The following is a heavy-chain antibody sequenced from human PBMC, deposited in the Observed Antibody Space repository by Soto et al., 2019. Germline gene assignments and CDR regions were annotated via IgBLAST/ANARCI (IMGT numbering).Heavy chain of an antibody. Sequence: GESLKISCKGSGYSFTSYWICWVRQMPGKGLEWMGIIYPGDTDTRYSPSFQGQVTISADKSISTAYLQWSSLKASDTAMYYCARQGSSTSRPYYYYYYGMDVWGQGTTVTVSS. CDR2: IYPGDTDT. CDR1: GYSFTSYW. J-gene: IGHJ6*02. V-gene: IGHV5-51*01. D-gene: IGHD2-2*01. CDR3: ARQGSSTSRPYYYYYYGMDV.